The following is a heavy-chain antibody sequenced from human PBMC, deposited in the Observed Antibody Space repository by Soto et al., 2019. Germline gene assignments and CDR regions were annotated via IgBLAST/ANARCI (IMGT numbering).Heavy chain of an antibody. D-gene: IGHD3-22*01. V-gene: IGHV4-59*01. J-gene: IGHJ4*01. CDR2: IYYSGST. Sequence: SETLSLTCTVSGGSISSYYWSWIRQPPGKGLEWIGYIYYSGSTNYNPSLKSRVTISVDTSKNQFSLKLSSVTAADTAVYYCARAQYYYDSSGYYYQSLSYLGSWGHGTPVT. CDR3: ARAQYYYDSSGYYYQSLSYLGS. CDR1: GGSISSYY.